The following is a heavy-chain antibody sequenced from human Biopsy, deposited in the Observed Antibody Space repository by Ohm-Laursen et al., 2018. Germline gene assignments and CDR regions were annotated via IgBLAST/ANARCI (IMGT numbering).Heavy chain of an antibody. CDR3: ARLTGDPSY. Sequence: TLSLTYTVSGGSIKSYYWNWIRQSPGKGLEWIGFIYYTGHTNYNPSLKSRATISVDTSKNQFSLKVISVTAADTAVYYCARLTGDPSYWGQGILVTVSS. CDR1: GGSIKSYY. CDR2: IYYTGHT. J-gene: IGHJ4*02. V-gene: IGHV4-59*01. D-gene: IGHD7-27*01.